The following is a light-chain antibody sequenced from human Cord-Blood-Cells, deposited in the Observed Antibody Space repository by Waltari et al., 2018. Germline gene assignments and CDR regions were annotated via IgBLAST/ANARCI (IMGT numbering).Light chain of an antibody. V-gene: IGLV2-23*01. CDR2: EGS. CDR3: CSYAGSSTYV. CDR1: SSVVGSYNL. Sequence: QSALTQPASVSGSPGQSITISCTGTSSVVGSYNLVSWSQQHPGKAPKIMIYEGSKRPSGVANRFAGSKSGHTASLTISGLQAEDEADYYCCSYAGSSTYVFGTGTKVTVL. J-gene: IGLJ1*01.